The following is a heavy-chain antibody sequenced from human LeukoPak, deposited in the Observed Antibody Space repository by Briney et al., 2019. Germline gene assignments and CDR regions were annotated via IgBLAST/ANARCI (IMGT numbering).Heavy chain of an antibody. CDR3: ARTTSGSYYSYFDY. J-gene: IGHJ4*02. CDR2: MNPNSGNT. D-gene: IGHD1-26*01. V-gene: IGHV1-8*01. Sequence: ASVKVSCKASGYTFTSYDINWVRQATGQGLEWMGWMNPNSGNTGYAQKFQGRVTMTRNTSISTAYMELSSLRAEDTAVYYCARTTSGSYYSYFDYWGQGTLVTVSS. CDR1: GYTFTSYD.